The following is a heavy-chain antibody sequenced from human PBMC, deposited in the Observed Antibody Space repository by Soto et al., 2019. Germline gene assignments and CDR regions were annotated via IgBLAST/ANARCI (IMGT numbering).Heavy chain of an antibody. V-gene: IGHV3-53*04. D-gene: IGHD2-21*02. CDR2: MYSGGTT. Sequence: EVQLVESGGGLVQPGGSRRLSCAASGFIVSSNYMTWVRQAPGKGLEWVSIMYSGGTTYYAESVKGRFTISRHISKNTLDLQMNTLRFEDTAVYYCARVAGDDPLDIWGPGTMVTVSS. CDR3: ARVAGDDPLDI. J-gene: IGHJ3*02. CDR1: GFIVSSNY.